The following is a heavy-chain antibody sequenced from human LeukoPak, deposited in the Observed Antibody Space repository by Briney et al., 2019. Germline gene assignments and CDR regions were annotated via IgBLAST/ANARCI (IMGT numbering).Heavy chain of an antibody. CDR3: ARDKRYIDY. V-gene: IGHV1-3*01. J-gene: IGHJ4*02. D-gene: IGHD1-14*01. Sequence: ASVKVSCKASGYTFTSYGISWVRQAPGQGLEWMGWINAGNGNTKYSQKFQGRVTITRDTSASTAYMELSSLRSEDTAVYYCARDKRYIDYWGQGTLVTVSS. CDR2: INAGNGNT. CDR1: GYTFTSYG.